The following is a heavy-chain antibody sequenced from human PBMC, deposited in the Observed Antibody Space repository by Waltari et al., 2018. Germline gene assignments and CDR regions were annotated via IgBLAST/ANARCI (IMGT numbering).Heavy chain of an antibody. Sequence: QVQLQESGPGLVKPSETLSLTCAVSGYSISSGYSWGWIRQPPGKGLEGIGSIRHSGSTNYNPSLKRRVTISVDTSKNQFSLKLSSVTAADTAVYYCARHKGDYDYIWGSPYYFDYWGQGTLVTVSS. J-gene: IGHJ4*02. CDR3: ARHKGDYDYIWGSPYYFDY. CDR2: IRHSGST. V-gene: IGHV4-38-2*01. D-gene: IGHD3-16*01. CDR1: GYSISSGYS.